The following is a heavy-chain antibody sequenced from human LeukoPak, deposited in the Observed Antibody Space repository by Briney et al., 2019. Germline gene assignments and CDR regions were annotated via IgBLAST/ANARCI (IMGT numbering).Heavy chain of an antibody. CDR3: ARRIEMATMSSAFDI. D-gene: IGHD5-24*01. Sequence: GGSLRLSCAASGFTFSSYAMNWVRQAPGEGLEWVSVISGSGGSTYYADSVKGRFTISRDNSKNTLYLQMNSLRAEDTAVYYCARRIEMATMSSAFDIWGQGTMVTVSS. CDR1: GFTFSSYA. CDR2: ISGSGGST. V-gene: IGHV3-23*01. J-gene: IGHJ3*02.